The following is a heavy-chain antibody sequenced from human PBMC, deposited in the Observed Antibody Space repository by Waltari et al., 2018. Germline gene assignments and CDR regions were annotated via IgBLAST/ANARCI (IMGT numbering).Heavy chain of an antibody. V-gene: IGHV3-21*01. CDR3: ARPHNWNDHYGMDV. Sequence: EVQLVESGGGLVKPGGSLRLSCAASGLTFSSYSMNWVRQAPGKGLEWVSSISSSSSYIYYADSVKGRFTISRDNAKNSLYLQMNSLRAEDTAVYYCARPHNWNDHYGMDVWGQGTTVTVSS. J-gene: IGHJ6*02. CDR1: GLTFSSYS. CDR2: ISSSSSYI. D-gene: IGHD1-20*01.